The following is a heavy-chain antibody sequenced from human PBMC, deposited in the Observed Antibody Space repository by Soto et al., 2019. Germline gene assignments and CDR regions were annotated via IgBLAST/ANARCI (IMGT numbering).Heavy chain of an antibody. CDR1: GGTFSSYA. V-gene: IGHV1-69*01. J-gene: IGHJ4*02. CDR3: ARDPNGAYSSNYYFDY. Sequence: QVQLVQSGAEVKKPGSSVKVSCKASGGTFSSYAISWVRQAPGQGLEWMGGIIPIFGTANYAQKFQGRVTITAAESTSTAYMELSSLRSEDTAVYYCARDPNGAYSSNYYFDYWGQGTLVTVSS. CDR2: IIPIFGTA. D-gene: IGHD6-13*01.